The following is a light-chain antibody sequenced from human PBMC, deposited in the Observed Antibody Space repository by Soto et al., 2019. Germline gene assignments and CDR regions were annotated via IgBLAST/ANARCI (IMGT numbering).Light chain of an antibody. V-gene: IGLV1-44*01. CDR2: NNN. Sequence: QAVLTQPPSASGTPGQRVTISCSGSSSNIGSHAVQWYQHLPGTAPKLLIYNNNQRTSGVPHRVSGSKSGASASLAISGLQSEDEADYYCAAWDNSLNGYVFGTGTKLTVL. CDR3: AAWDNSLNGYV. J-gene: IGLJ1*01. CDR1: SSNIGSHA.